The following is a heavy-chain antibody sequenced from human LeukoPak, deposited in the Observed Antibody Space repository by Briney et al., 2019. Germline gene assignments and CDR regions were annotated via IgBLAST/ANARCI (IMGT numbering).Heavy chain of an antibody. CDR1: GGSFSGYY. D-gene: IGHD3-9*01. J-gene: IGHJ4*02. Sequence: SETLSLTCAVCGGSFSGYYWSWIRQPPGKGLEWIGEINHSGSTNYNPSLKSRVTISVDTSKNQFSLKLSSVTAADTAVYYCARGPDERTIRYFDWLYNYWGQGTLVTVSS. V-gene: IGHV4-34*01. CDR3: ARGPDERTIRYFDWLYNY. CDR2: INHSGST.